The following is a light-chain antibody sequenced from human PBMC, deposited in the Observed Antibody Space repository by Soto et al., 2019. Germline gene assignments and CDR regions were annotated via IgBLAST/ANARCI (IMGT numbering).Light chain of an antibody. CDR2: GAS. CDR3: QQYNNWYT. CDR1: QSVSSN. V-gene: IGKV3-15*01. J-gene: IGKJ2*01. Sequence: EIVMTQSPATLSVSPGERATLSCRASQSVSSNLAWSQQKPGQALRLLIYGASTRATGIPARFSGSGSGTEFTLTISSLQSEDFAVYYCQQYNNWYTFGQGTKLEIK.